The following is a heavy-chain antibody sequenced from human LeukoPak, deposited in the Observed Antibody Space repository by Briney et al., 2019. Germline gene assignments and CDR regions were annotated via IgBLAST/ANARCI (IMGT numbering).Heavy chain of an antibody. CDR3: ARDRSIVAGYYYFDF. CDR2: ISGSGGST. J-gene: IGHJ4*02. V-gene: IGHV3-23*01. Sequence: PGGSLRLSCAASGFTFSSYAMSWVRQAPGKGLEWVSAISGSGGSTYYADSVKGRFTISRDNSKNTLYLQMNSLRAEDTAVYFCARDRSIVAGYYYFDFWGQGTLVTVSS. D-gene: IGHD3-9*01. CDR1: GFTFSSYA.